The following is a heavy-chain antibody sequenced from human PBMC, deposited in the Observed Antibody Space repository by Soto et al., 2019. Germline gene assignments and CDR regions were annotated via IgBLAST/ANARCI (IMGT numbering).Heavy chain of an antibody. V-gene: IGHV3-7*01. CDR3: ATNQW. J-gene: IGHJ4*02. Sequence: GGSLRLSCAASGFTFSRSWMSWVRQAPGKGLEWVANIKHDGNEKYYVDSVRGRFTISRDNTNNSLYLQMNSLRAEDTAVYYCATNQWWGQGTRVTVSS. D-gene: IGHD2-8*01. CDR1: GFTFSRSW. CDR2: IKHDGNEK.